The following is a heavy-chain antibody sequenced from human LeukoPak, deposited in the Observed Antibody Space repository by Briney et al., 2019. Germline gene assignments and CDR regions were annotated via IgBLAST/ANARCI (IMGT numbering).Heavy chain of an antibody. J-gene: IGHJ4*02. D-gene: IGHD5-12*01. CDR2: ICWDGGIT. Sequence: PGGSLRLSCAPSGFTFHHYSMHWVRQHPGTGLEWVSLICWDGGITYYADSVRGRFTISRDHRKNSLSLEINSLRSEDTALYYCSKDSNRGGYSFGSWGQGTLVTVTS. V-gene: IGHV3-43*01. CDR1: GFTFHHYS. CDR3: SKDSNRGGYSFGS.